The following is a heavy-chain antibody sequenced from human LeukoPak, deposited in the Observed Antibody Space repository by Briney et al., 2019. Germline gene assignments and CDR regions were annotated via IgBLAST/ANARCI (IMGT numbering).Heavy chain of an antibody. CDR1: GFTFSSYW. V-gene: IGHV3-7*04. Sequence: GGSLRLSCAASGFTFSSYWMGWVRQAPGKGLEWVANIKGDGSEKNYVASVKGRFTISRDNAENSLHLQMYSLRAEDTAVYYCLRDYGGSWGQGTLVAVS. CDR2: IKGDGSEK. CDR3: LRDYGGS. J-gene: IGHJ4*02. D-gene: IGHD4-23*01.